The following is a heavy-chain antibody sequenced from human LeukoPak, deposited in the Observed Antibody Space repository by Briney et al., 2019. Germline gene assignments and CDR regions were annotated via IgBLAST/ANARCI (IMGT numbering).Heavy chain of an antibody. CDR3: ARGGYYDSSGYYNC. Sequence: GASVKVSFKASGYTFTSYGISWVRQAPGQGLEWMGWISAYNGNTNYAQKLQGRVTMTTDTSTSTAYMELRSLRSDDTAVYYCARGGYYDSSGYYNCWGQGTLVTVSS. CDR1: GYTFTSYG. J-gene: IGHJ4*02. D-gene: IGHD3-22*01. V-gene: IGHV1-18*01. CDR2: ISAYNGNT.